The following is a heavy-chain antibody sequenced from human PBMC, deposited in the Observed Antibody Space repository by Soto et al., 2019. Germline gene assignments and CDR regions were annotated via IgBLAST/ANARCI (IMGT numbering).Heavy chain of an antibody. CDR1: GYTFTGYY. Sequence: ASVKVSCKASGYTFTGYYMHWVRQAPGQGPEWMGWINPNTGGTNFAQKFQGRITMTRDTSISTAHMELSRLRSDDTAVYYCAREMATILRYFDYWGQGTLVTVSS. CDR2: INPNTGGT. CDR3: AREMATILRYFDY. V-gene: IGHV1-2*02. J-gene: IGHJ4*02. D-gene: IGHD5-12*01.